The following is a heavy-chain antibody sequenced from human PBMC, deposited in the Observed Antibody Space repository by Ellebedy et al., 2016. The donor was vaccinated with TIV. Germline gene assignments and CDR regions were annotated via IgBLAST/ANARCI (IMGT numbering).Heavy chain of an antibody. J-gene: IGHJ3*02. Sequence: AASVKVSCKASGFTFTSSAVQWVRQARGQHLEWIGWIVVGSGNTNYAQKFQERVTITRDMSTSTAYMELSSLRSEDTAVYYCAAVYYYDSSGYLATNDAFDMWGQGTMVTVSS. D-gene: IGHD3-22*01. CDR3: AAVYYYDSSGYLATNDAFDM. V-gene: IGHV1-58*01. CDR2: IVVGSGNT. CDR1: GFTFTSSA.